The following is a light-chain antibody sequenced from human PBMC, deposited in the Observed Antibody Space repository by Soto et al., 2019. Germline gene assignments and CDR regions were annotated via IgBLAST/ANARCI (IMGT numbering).Light chain of an antibody. V-gene: IGKV1-16*01. CDR2: DAS. Sequence: DIQMTQSPSSLSASVGDSVTITCRASQRIGPYVNWYQQKPGKPPKFLMYDASTLESGVPSRFSGSGSGTEFTLTISSLQPDDFATYYCQQYDSILGSFGPGTKVDIK. J-gene: IGKJ1*01. CDR3: QQYDSILGS. CDR1: QRIGPY.